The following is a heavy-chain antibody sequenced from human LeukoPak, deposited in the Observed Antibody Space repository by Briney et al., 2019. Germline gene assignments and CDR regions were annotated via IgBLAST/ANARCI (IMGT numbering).Heavy chain of an antibody. V-gene: IGHV3-7*04. CDR3: AREGLWVGLDSGKTRQAYWES. CDR2: IKEDGSEK. CDR1: GFTFSNYW. Sequence: PGGSERLSCAASGFTFSNYWMSWVRQAPGKGLKWVANIKEDGSEKYYADSVKGRFTISRDNAKNSLNLQMNSLRAEDTAVYYCAREGLWVGLDSGKTRQAYWESWGQGTMVTVSS. J-gene: IGHJ3*01. D-gene: IGHD2-21*01.